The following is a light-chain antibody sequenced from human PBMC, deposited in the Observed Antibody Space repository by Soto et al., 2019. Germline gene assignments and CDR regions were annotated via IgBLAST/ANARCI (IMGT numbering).Light chain of an antibody. Sequence: QSVRTQPPSVSGAHGQRVTISCTGSSSNIGAGYDVHVYQQLPGTSPKLLLYGNSHRPSAVPDRFSGSKSVTSDSLAITGLQADDEADYYCQSCDSSLSGSVLGGGPKLTVL. V-gene: IGLV1-40*01. CDR2: GNS. CDR1: SSNIGAGYD. CDR3: QSCDSSLSGSV. J-gene: IGLJ2*01.